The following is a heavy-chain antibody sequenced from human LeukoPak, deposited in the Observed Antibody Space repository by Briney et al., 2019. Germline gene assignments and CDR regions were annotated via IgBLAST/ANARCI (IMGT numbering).Heavy chain of an antibody. V-gene: IGHV3-48*01. J-gene: IGHJ5*02. D-gene: IGHD6-6*01. CDR3: ARDPEIATRPNWFDP. CDR2: ISSSSSTI. Sequence: GALRLSCAASGFSFSSYSMNWVRQAPGKGLEWVSYISSSSSTIYYADSVKGRFTISRDNANNSLYLQMNSLRAEDTAVYYCARDPEIATRPNWFDPWGQGTLVTVSS. CDR1: GFSFSSYS.